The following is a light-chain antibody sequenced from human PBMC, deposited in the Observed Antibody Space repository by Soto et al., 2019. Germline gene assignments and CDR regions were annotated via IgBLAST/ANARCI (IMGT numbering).Light chain of an antibody. CDR2: DVT. Sequence: LAQPASVSGSPGQSITISCTGTSSDVGGYKYVSWYQQHPDKAPKLIIYDVTNRPSGISNRFSGSKSGNTASLTISGLQAEDEADYYCSSYTSSSSYVFGTGTKVTVL. J-gene: IGLJ1*01. V-gene: IGLV2-14*01. CDR1: SSDVGGYKY. CDR3: SSYTSSSSYV.